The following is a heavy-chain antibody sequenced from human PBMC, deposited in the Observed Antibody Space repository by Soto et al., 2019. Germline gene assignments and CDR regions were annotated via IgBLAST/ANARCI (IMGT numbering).Heavy chain of an antibody. V-gene: IGHV3-23*01. J-gene: IGHJ3*02. CDR1: GFTFSSYA. Sequence: EVQLLESGGGLVQPGGSLRLSCADSGFTFSSYAMSWVRQAPGKGLEWVSAISGSGGSTYYADSVKGRFTISRDNSKNTLYLQMNSLRAEDTAVYYCAKGGLRYFDWLSPRAFDIWGQGTMVTVSS. D-gene: IGHD3-9*01. CDR3: AKGGLRYFDWLSPRAFDI. CDR2: ISGSGGST.